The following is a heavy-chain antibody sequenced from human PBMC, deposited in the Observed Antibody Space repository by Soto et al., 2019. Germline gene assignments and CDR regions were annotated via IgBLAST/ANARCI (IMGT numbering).Heavy chain of an antibody. D-gene: IGHD3-9*01. Sequence: SETLSLTCSASGGAVSSGSHYWSWIRQPPGKGLEWIGYVYYSGSTNYNPSLKSRVTISRDTSKNQFYLKMYSVTSADTAVYYCATLTRFFLNYWGQGTLVAVSS. CDR1: GGAVSSGSHY. J-gene: IGHJ4*02. CDR3: ATLTRFFLNY. CDR2: VYYSGST. V-gene: IGHV4-61*01.